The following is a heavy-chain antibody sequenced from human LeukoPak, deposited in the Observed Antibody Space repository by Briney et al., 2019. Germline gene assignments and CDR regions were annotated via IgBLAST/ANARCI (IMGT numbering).Heavy chain of an antibody. J-gene: IGHJ4*02. V-gene: IGHV3-30*02. CDR2: IKFDGSQK. CDR1: GFTFSSFD. Sequence: PGGSLRLSCAPSGFTFSSFDMHWVRQPPDKGLERVAFIKFDGSQKYYADSVRGRFTVSRYNSRNMLYLQLDSLRDDDTAVYFRARRLPDSGSYSPDYWGQGTLVTVSS. CDR3: ARRLPDSGSYSPDY. D-gene: IGHD3-10*01.